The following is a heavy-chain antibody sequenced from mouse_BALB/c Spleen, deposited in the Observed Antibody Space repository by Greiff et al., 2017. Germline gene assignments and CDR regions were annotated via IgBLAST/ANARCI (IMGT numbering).Heavy chain of an antibody. Sequence: EVKLMESGGGLVKPGGSLKLSCAASGFTFSSYDMSWVRQTPEKRLEWVAAISSSGGSTYYPATVSGRFTISSDNTKNILYLHMSSLKSEDTALYYCSRRDANYDAMDYWGQGTSVTVSS. CDR3: SRRDANYDAMDY. V-gene: IGHV5-6-2*01. CDR1: GFTFSSYD. J-gene: IGHJ4*01. CDR2: ISSSGGST. D-gene: IGHD2-1*01.